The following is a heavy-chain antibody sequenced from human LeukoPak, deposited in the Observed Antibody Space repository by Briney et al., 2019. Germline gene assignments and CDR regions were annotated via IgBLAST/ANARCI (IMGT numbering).Heavy chain of an antibody. CDR2: MNPNSGNT. V-gene: IGHV1-8*01. J-gene: IGHJ4*02. CDR1: GYTFTSYD. Sequence: ASVKVSCKASGYTFTSYDINWVRQATGQGLEWMGWMNPNSGNTGYAQKFQGRVTMTRNISISTAYMELSSLRSEDTAVYYCARGRRHYDFWSGYYRNYYFDYWGQGTLVTVSS. D-gene: IGHD3-3*01. CDR3: ARGRRHYDFWSGYYRNYYFDY.